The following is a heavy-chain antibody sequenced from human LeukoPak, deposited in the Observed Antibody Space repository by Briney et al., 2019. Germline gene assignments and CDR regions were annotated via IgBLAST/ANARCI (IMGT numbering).Heavy chain of an antibody. D-gene: IGHD6-19*01. CDR3: VKNGWLDY. CDR2: ISTSGDST. J-gene: IGHJ4*02. V-gene: IGHV3-21*03. CDR1: GFTFSSQN. Sequence: GGSLRLSCAASGFTFSSQNMNWARQAPGKGLEWLAYISTSGDSTKYADSVEGRFTISRDNAENSLYLLMNSLRVEHTAVYYCVKNGWLDYWGQGILVTVSS.